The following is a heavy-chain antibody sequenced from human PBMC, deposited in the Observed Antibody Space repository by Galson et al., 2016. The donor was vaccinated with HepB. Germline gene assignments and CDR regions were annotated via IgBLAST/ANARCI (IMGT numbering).Heavy chain of an antibody. Sequence: SLRLSCAAPGFSFSTYSMNWVRQPPGKGLEWVSSISRNSDYIYYADSVKGRFTISRDNVKNSLYPQMNSLRAEDTALYYCVRDSREWIPFNHYGLDVWGQGTTVTVSS. CDR2: ISRNSDYI. CDR1: GFSFSTYS. D-gene: IGHD3-3*01. J-gene: IGHJ6*02. V-gene: IGHV3-21*01. CDR3: VRDSREWIPFNHYGLDV.